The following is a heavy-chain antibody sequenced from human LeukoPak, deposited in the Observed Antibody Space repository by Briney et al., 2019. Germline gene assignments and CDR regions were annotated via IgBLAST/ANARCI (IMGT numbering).Heavy chain of an antibody. D-gene: IGHD6-13*01. V-gene: IGHV4-39*01. J-gene: IGHJ4*02. CDR1: GGSISSSSYY. CDR3: ARPSGIAAAGTNRGFDC. Sequence: SETLSLTCTVSGGSISSSSYYWGWIRQPPGKGLEWIGSIYYSGSTYYNPSLKSRVTISVDTSKNQFSLKLSSVTAADTAVYYCARPSGIAAAGTNRGFDCWGQGTLVTVSS. CDR2: IYYSGST.